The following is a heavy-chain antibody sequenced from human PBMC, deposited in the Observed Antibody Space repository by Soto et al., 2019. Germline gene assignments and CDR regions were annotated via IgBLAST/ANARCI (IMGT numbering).Heavy chain of an antibody. J-gene: IGHJ4*02. Sequence: SETLSLTCRVSGACMRSKKYDWGWIRQPPGRGLEWIGSILYSGSTYYNPSLKSRGDISADTSKNQISLRLTSVTAADTAVYFCVRLDTTTTTILNYWGQGALVTVSS. CDR2: ILYSGST. D-gene: IGHD4-17*01. CDR3: VRLDTTTTTILNY. CDR1: GACMRSKKYD. V-gene: IGHV4-39*01.